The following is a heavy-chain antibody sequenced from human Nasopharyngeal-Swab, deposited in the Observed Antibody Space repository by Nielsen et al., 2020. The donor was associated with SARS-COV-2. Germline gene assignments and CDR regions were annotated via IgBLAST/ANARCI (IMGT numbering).Heavy chain of an antibody. D-gene: IGHD2-15*01. Sequence: GESLKISCAASGFTFSSYSMNWVRQAPGKGLEWVSSISSSSSYIYYADSVKGRFTISRDNAKNSLYLQMNSPRAEDTAVYYCARDSCSGGSCYSDFDYWGQGTLVTVSS. V-gene: IGHV3-21*01. CDR1: GFTFSSYS. CDR2: ISSSSSYI. J-gene: IGHJ4*02. CDR3: ARDSCSGGSCYSDFDY.